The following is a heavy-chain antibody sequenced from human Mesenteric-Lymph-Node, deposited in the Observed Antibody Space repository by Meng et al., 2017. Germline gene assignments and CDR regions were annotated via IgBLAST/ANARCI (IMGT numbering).Heavy chain of an antibody. CDR3: AVAGTFPSWFDP. Sequence: QGQLQQWGAGLLKPSETLSLTCAVYGGSFSGYYWSWIRQPPGKGLEWIGEINHSESTNYNPSLKSRVIISVDTSKNQFSLKLSSVTAADTAVYYCAVAGTFPSWFDPWGQGTLVTVSS. CDR1: GGSFSGYY. CDR2: INHSEST. J-gene: IGHJ5*02. V-gene: IGHV4-34*01. D-gene: IGHD6-19*01.